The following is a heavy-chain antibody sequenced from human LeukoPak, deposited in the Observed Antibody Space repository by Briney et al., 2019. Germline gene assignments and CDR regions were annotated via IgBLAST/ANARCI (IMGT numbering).Heavy chain of an antibody. D-gene: IGHD3-22*01. CDR1: GGSISSYY. CDR2: IYYSGST. CDR3: ASDSRENYYDSSGYDY. J-gene: IGHJ4*02. V-gene: IGHV4-59*01. Sequence: SETLSLTCTVSGGSISSYYWSWVRQPPGKGLEWIGYIYYSGSTNYNPSLKSRVTISVDTSKNQFSLKLSSVTAADTAVYYCASDSRENYYDSSGYDYWGQGTLVTVSS.